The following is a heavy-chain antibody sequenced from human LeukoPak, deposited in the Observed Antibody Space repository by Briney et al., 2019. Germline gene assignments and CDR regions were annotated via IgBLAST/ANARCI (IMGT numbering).Heavy chain of an antibody. V-gene: IGHV3-66*01. Sequence: PGGSLRLSCAASGFTVSSNYMSWVRQAPGRGLEWVSVIYSGGSTYYADSVKGRFTISRDNAKNTLYLQMNSLRAEDTAVYYCARVFGSSWYSGYWGQGTLVTVSS. CDR3: ARVFGSSWYSGY. D-gene: IGHD6-13*01. CDR2: IYSGGST. CDR1: GFTVSSNY. J-gene: IGHJ4*02.